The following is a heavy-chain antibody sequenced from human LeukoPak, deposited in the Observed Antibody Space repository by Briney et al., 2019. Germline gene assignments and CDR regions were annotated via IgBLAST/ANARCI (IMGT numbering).Heavy chain of an antibody. V-gene: IGHV3-30*18. J-gene: IGHJ4*02. CDR1: GFTFSDYY. CDR3: AKDRLGAVAGTMLDY. CDR2: ISYDGSNK. Sequence: PGGSLRLSCAASGFTFSDYYMSWIRQAPGKGLEWVAVISYDGSNKYYADSVKGRFTISRDNSKNTLYLQMNSLRAEDTAVYYCAKDRLGAVAGTMLDYWGQGTLVTVSS. D-gene: IGHD6-19*01.